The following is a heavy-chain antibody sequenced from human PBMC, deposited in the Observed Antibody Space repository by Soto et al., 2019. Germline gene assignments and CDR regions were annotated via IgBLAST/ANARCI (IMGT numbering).Heavy chain of an antibody. CDR1: GFTFSSCG. V-gene: IGHV3-33*08. J-gene: IGHJ4*02. CDR3: ARANLAKELDY. CDR2: IWYDGSNK. Sequence: GGSLRLSCAASGFTFSSCGMHWVRQAPGKGLEWVAVIWYDGSNKYYADSVKGRFTISRDNSKNTLYLQMNSLRAEDTAVYYCARANLAKELDYWGQGTLVTVSS. D-gene: IGHD1-1*01.